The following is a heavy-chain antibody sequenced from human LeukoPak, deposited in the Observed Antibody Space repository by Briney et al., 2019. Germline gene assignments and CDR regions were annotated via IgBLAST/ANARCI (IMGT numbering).Heavy chain of an antibody. CDR2: ISAYNGNT. V-gene: IGHV1-18*01. D-gene: IGHD3-22*01. CDR3: ARAPYYYDTWPHDAFDI. J-gene: IGHJ3*02. Sequence: GASVKVSCKASGYTFTSYGISWVRQAPGQGLEWMGWISAYNGNTNYAQKLHGRVTMTTDTSTSTAYMELRSLRSDDTAVYYCARAPYYYDTWPHDAFDIWGQGTMVTVSS. CDR1: GYTFTSYG.